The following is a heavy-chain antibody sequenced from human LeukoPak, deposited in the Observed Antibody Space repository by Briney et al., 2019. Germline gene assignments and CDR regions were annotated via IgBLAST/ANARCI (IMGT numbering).Heavy chain of an antibody. Sequence: GGSLRLSCAASGFTVSSNYMSWVRQAPGKGLEWVSVIYSGGSTYYADSVKGRFTISRDNSKNTLYLQMNSLRAEDTAVYYCARDVAAKAAIGYYYYYMDVWGKGTTVTVSS. D-gene: IGHD2-2*01. J-gene: IGHJ6*03. CDR3: ARDVAAKAAIGYYYYYMDV. V-gene: IGHV3-66*02. CDR2: IYSGGST. CDR1: GFTVSSNY.